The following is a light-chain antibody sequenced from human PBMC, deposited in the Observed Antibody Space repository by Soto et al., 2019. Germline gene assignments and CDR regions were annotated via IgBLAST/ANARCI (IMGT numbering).Light chain of an antibody. J-gene: IGLJ2*01. CDR3: CSYAGSYTYVV. CDR2: DVS. Sequence: QSALTQPRSVSGSPGQSVTISCTGTSSDVGGYNYVSWYQQHPGTAPQLMIYDVSQRPSGVPDRFSGSKSGNTASLAISGLQAEDEADYYCCSYAGSYTYVVFGGGTQLTVL. CDR1: SSDVGGYNY. V-gene: IGLV2-11*01.